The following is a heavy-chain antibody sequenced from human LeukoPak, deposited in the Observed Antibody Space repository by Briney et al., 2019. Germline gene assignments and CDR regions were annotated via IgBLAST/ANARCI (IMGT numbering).Heavy chain of an antibody. CDR2: IKQDGREM. D-gene: IGHD3-16*01. CDR1: GFTFSSYW. J-gene: IGHJ4*02. V-gene: IGHV3-7*01. CDR3: VSWARP. Sequence: GGSLRLSCAASGFTFSSYWMSWVRQAPGKGLEWVANIKQDGREMYYVDSVKGRFTISRDNVRNSLYLQMNSLRVEDTTVYYCVSWARPGGQGTLVTVTS.